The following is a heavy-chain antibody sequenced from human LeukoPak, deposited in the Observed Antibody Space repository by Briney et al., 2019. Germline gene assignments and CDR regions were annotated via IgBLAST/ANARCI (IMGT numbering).Heavy chain of an antibody. CDR2: ISGSGGST. Sequence: AGSLRLSCAASGFTFSSYATSWVRQAPGKGLEWVSAISGSGGSTYYADSVKGRFTISRDSSRNTLYLQMNSLRAEDTAVYYCAKEGALGYCSSTSCEDAFDIWGQGTMVTVSS. D-gene: IGHD2-2*01. CDR3: AKEGALGYCSSTSCEDAFDI. V-gene: IGHV3-23*01. CDR1: GFTFSSYA. J-gene: IGHJ3*02.